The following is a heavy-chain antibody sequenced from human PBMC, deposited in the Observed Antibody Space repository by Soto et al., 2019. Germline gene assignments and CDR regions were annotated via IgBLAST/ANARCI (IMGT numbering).Heavy chain of an antibody. J-gene: IGHJ4*02. D-gene: IGHD5-18*01. CDR2: ISGSGGST. V-gene: IGHV3-23*01. CDR3: AKSQPNGIQLRYFDY. CDR1: GFTFSSYA. Sequence: EVQLLESGGGLVQPGGSLRLSCAASGFTFSSYAMSWVRQAPGKGREGVSAISGSGGSTYYADSVKGRFTISRDNSKNTLYLQMNSLRAEDTAVYYCAKSQPNGIQLRYFDYWGQGTLVTVSS.